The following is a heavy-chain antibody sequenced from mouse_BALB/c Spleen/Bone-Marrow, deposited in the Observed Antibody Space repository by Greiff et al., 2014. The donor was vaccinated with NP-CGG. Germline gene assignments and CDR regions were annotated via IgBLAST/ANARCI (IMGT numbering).Heavy chain of an antibody. Sequence: VQLQQSGAELLKPGASVKLSCKASGYTFTSYYMYWVKQRPGQGLEWIGEINPGNGGTNFNEKFKSRATLTVDKSSSTAYMQLSSLTSEDSAVYYCTRLPHWGQGTSVTVSS. CDR2: INPGNGGT. J-gene: IGHJ4*01. CDR3: TRLPH. CDR1: GYTFTSYY. D-gene: IGHD5-1*01. V-gene: IGHV1S81*02.